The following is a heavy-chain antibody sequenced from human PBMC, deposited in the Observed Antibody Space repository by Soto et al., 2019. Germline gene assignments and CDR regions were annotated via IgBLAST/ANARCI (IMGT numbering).Heavy chain of an antibody. CDR2: IRSKAYGGTT. CDR1: GFTFSGSA. V-gene: IGHV3-49*04. CDR3: TRVALYSSSLAGYYYGMDV. D-gene: IGHD6-6*01. J-gene: IGHJ6*02. Sequence: GGSLRLSCAASGFTFSGSAMHWVRQASGKGLEWVGRIRSKAYGGTTEYAASVKGRFTLSRDDSKSIAYLQMNSLKTEDTAVYYCTRVALYSSSLAGYYYGMDVWGQGTTATVSS.